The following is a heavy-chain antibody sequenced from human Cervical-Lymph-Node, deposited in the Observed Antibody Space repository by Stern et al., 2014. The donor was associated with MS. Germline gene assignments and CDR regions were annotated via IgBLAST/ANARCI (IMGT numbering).Heavy chain of an antibody. J-gene: IGHJ4*02. CDR1: GYSISSDYY. Sequence: VQLQESGPGLVKPSETLSLTCTVSGYSISSDYYWGWIRQPPGRGLEWIGNAYSSGSTYYKPSLQSRVTISVDMSKNQFYLNLSSVTAADTALYYCARSSYSSGWSATSFDSWGQGTLVTVSS. V-gene: IGHV4-38-2*02. CDR3: ARSSYSSGWSATSFDS. CDR2: AYSSGST. D-gene: IGHD6-19*01.